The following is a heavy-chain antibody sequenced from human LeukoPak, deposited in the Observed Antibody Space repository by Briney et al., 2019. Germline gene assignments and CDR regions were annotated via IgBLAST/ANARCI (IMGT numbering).Heavy chain of an antibody. Sequence: GGSLRLSCAASGFTFSRYWMNWVRQAPGKGLEWVSYISSSSSTIYYADSVKGRFTISRDNAKNSLYLQMNSLRAEDTAVYYCARELSHYYDSSGLDYWGQGTLVTVSS. CDR2: ISSSSSTI. CDR1: GFTFSRYW. D-gene: IGHD3-22*01. CDR3: ARELSHYYDSSGLDY. V-gene: IGHV3-48*01. J-gene: IGHJ4*02.